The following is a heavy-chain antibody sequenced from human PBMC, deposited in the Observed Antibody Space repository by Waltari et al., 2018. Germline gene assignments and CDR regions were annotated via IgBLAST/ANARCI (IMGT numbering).Heavy chain of an antibody. D-gene: IGHD6-13*01. CDR3: ARLWGSSSWSETDYFDY. Sequence: QVQLQESGPGLVKPSETLSLTCAVSGYSISSGYYWGWIRQPPGKGLEWIGSIYHSGSTYYNPSLKSRVTISVDTAKNQFSLKLSSVTAADTAVYYCARLWGSSSWSETDYFDYWGQGTLVTVSS. V-gene: IGHV4-38-2*01. J-gene: IGHJ4*02. CDR2: IYHSGST. CDR1: GYSISSGYY.